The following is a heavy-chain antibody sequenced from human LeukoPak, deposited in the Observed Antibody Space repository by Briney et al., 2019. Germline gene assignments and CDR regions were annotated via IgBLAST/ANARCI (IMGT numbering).Heavy chain of an antibody. D-gene: IGHD2-2*01. CDR3: ARELLVPAAASGTMIVDGVFDP. CDR1: GFIFSRYS. V-gene: IGHV3-21*01. CDR2: ISSSSIYI. J-gene: IGHJ5*02. Sequence: PGGSLRLSCAASGFIFSRYSIDWVRQAPGKGLEWVSSISSSSIYIYYADSVKGRFTISRDNAKNKLYLQMNSLRAEDTAVYYCARELLVPAAASGTMIVDGVFDPWGQGTLVTVSS.